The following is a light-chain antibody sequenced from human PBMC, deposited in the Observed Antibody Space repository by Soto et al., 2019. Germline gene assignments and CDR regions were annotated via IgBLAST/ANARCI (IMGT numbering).Light chain of an antibody. Sequence: QSVPTQPPSVSGAPGQRVTISCTGSSSNIGAGYDVHWYQQLPGTAPKLLIYDNSNRPSGVPDRFSGSKSGTSASLAITGLQAEDEADYYCQSYDNSLGAWVFGGGTKLTVL. CDR2: DNS. CDR3: QSYDNSLGAWV. J-gene: IGLJ3*02. CDR1: SSNIGAGYD. V-gene: IGLV1-40*01.